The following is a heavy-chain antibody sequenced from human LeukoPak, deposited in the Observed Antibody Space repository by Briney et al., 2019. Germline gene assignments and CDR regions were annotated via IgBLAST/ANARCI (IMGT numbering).Heavy chain of an antibody. CDR1: GGSISSYY. J-gene: IGHJ5*02. D-gene: IGHD3-3*01. CDR3: ARDRDYDFWSGYSKGWFDP. V-gene: IGHV4-59*01. CDR2: IYYGGST. Sequence: TPAETLSLTCTVSGGSISSYYWSWIRQPPGKGLEGSGYIYYGGSTNYSPSLKRRVPISVDTSKNQFSLKLSSVTAADTAVYYCARDRDYDFWSGYSKGWFDPWGQGTLVTVSS.